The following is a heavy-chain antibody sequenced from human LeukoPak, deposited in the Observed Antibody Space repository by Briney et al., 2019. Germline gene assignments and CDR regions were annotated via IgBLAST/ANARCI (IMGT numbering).Heavy chain of an antibody. CDR2: ISSSSSAI. Sequence: GGSLRLSCAASGFTFSSYSMNWVRQAPGKGLEWISYISSSSSAIYYADSVKGRFTISRDNAKNSLYLQMNSLRDEDTAVYYCVRDRFYSFDYWGQRTLVTVSS. CDR1: GFTFSSYS. CDR3: VRDRFYSFDY. J-gene: IGHJ4*02. V-gene: IGHV3-48*02.